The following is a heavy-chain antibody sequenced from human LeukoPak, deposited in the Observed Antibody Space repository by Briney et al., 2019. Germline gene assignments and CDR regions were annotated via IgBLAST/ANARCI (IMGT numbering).Heavy chain of an antibody. V-gene: IGHV4-38-2*02. CDR2: IYHSGST. CDR1: GYSISTGYY. CDR3: ARGSGDSSGYFGLGAFDI. J-gene: IGHJ3*02. D-gene: IGHD3-22*01. Sequence: SETLSLTCTVSGYSISTGYYWDWIRPPPGKGREWIGSIYHSGSTYHNPSLKSRVAISVDTSKNHFSLKLSSVTAADTAVYYCARGSGDSSGYFGLGAFDIWGRGTMVTVSS.